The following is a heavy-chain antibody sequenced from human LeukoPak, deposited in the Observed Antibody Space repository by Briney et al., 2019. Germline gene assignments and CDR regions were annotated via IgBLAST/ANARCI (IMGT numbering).Heavy chain of an antibody. CDR1: GGSISSYY. CDR2: IYYSGST. V-gene: IGHV4-59*08. D-gene: IGHD3-16*01. Sequence: SETLSLTCTVSGGSISSYYWSWIWQPPGKGLEWIGYIYYSGSTNYNPSLKSRVTISVDTSKNQFSLKLSSVTAADTAVYYCARVKATGTFRASYYYYGMDVWGQGTTVTVSS. J-gene: IGHJ6*02. CDR3: ARVKATGTFRASYYYYGMDV.